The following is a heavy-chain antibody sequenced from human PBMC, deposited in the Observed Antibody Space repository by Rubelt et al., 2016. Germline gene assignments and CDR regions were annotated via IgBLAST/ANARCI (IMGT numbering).Heavy chain of an antibody. Sequence: GGSLRLSCAASGFSFSSSWMTWVRQAPGKGLEWVANIKQDGTEKYYVDSVKGRFTISRDNAKNSLFLQMNSLRAEDTAVYYCARSYSGYNPYWGQGTLVTVSS. J-gene: IGHJ4*02. CDR2: IKQDGTEK. D-gene: IGHD5-12*01. CDR1: GFSFSSSW. CDR3: ARSYSGYNPY. V-gene: IGHV3-7*02.